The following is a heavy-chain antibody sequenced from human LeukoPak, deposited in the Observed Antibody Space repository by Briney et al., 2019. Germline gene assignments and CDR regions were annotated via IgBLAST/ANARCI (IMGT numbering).Heavy chain of an antibody. CDR2: INPNSGGT. CDR1: GYTFTGYY. J-gene: IGHJ4*02. CDR3: ARGGYYYDSSGYYYTDY. Sequence: ASVKVSCKASGYTFTGYYMHWVRQAPGQGLEWMGWINPNSGGTNYAQKFQGRATMTRDTSISTAYMELSRLRSDDTAVYYCARGGYYYDSSGYYYTDYWGQGTLVTVSS. D-gene: IGHD3-22*01. V-gene: IGHV1-2*02.